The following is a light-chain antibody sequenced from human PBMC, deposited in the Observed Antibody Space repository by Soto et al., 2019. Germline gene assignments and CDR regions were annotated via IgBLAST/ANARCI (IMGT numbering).Light chain of an antibody. Sequence: IPITQSPSTLAACVLHRXTIXSPASQSISIYLAWYQQKPGKAPKLLIYEASSLESGVPSRFSGSGSGTEFTLTISSLQPDDFATYYCQQYNSYPWTFGQGTKVDIK. CDR2: EAS. CDR1: QSISIY. CDR3: QQYNSYPWT. V-gene: IGKV1-5*03. J-gene: IGKJ1*01.